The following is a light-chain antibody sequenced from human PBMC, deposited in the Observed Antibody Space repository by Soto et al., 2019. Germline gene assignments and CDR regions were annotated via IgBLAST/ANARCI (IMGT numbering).Light chain of an antibody. J-gene: IGKJ1*01. Sequence: DIQMTQSPSSLSASVGDRVTITCRASQGISTYLAWYQHKPGKAPQVLIYAASTLQSGVPSRFSGSGSGTDFTLTISSLQPEDVATYYCHKYYSAPPETFGQGPKVEIK. CDR3: HKYYSAPPET. CDR1: QGISTY. CDR2: AAS. V-gene: IGKV1-27*01.